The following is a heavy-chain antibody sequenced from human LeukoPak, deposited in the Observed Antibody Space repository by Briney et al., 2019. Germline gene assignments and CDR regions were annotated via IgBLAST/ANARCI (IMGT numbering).Heavy chain of an antibody. CDR1: GFTFDDYA. J-gene: IGHJ4*02. D-gene: IGHD3-22*01. CDR3: AKDYSSGPNYFDY. V-gene: IGHV3-9*01. CDR2: ISWNSGSI. Sequence: GGSLRLSCAASGFTFDDYAMHWVRQAPGKGVEWVSGISWNSGSIGYADSVKGRFTISRDNAKNSLYLQMNSLRAEDTALYYCAKDYSSGPNYFDYWGQGTLVTVSS.